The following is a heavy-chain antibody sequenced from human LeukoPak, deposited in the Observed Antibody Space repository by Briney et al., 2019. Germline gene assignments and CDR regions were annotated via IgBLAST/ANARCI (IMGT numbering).Heavy chain of an antibody. Sequence: SETLSLTCTVSDDSISDYYRGWIRQPPGKGLEWIGYIHNSGTSTYNLSLKSRVTISADTSKNQFSLKLSSVTAADTAVYYCARERRILEWSMSDQTSLFDPWGQGTLVTVSS. J-gene: IGHJ5*02. V-gene: IGHV4-59*12. D-gene: IGHD3-3*01. CDR1: DDSISDYY. CDR2: IHNSGTS. CDR3: ARERRILEWSMSDQTSLFDP.